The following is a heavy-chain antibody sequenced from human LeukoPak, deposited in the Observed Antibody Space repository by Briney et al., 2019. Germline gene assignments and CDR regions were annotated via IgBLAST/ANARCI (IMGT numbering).Heavy chain of an antibody. CDR2: IYYSGST. Sequence: SQTLSLTCTVSGGSISSGGYYWSWIRQPPGKGLEWIGYIYYSGSTNYNPSLKSRVAISVDTSKNQFSLKLSSVTAADTAVYFCARHSGASSSGYGMDVWGQGTTVTVSS. V-gene: IGHV4-61*08. J-gene: IGHJ6*02. CDR3: ARHSGASSSGYGMDV. CDR1: GGSISSGGYY. D-gene: IGHD3-22*01.